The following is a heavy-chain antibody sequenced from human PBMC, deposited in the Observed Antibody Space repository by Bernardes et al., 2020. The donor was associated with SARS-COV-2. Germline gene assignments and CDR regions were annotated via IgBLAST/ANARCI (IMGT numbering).Heavy chain of an antibody. D-gene: IGHD3-10*01. CDR2: ISAYNGNT. CDR3: ARDSNGVRGVIFDYYYGMDV. V-gene: IGHV1-18*01. Sequence: ASVKVSCKASGYTFTSYGISWVRQAPGQGLEWMGWISAYNGNTNYAQKLQGRVTMTTDTSTSTAYMELRSLRSDDTAVYYCARDSNGVRGVIFDYYYGMDVWGQGTTVTVSS. J-gene: IGHJ6*02. CDR1: GYTFTSYG.